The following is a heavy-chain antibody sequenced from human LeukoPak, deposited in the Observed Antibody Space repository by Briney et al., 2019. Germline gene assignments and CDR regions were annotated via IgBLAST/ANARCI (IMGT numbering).Heavy chain of an antibody. CDR3: TGCGSSGSAWGWFDP. D-gene: IGHD1-26*01. CDR1: GFTLSSNY. Sequence: GGSLRLFCAASGFTLSSNYMLCVRESPGKGLEGVSVFNSSGSTYYADSVKGRFTISRDSSKNTLYLQMNSLRAEDTAVYYCTGCGSSGSAWGWFDPWGQGTLVIVSS. J-gene: IGHJ5*02. V-gene: IGHV3-53*01. CDR2: FNSSGST.